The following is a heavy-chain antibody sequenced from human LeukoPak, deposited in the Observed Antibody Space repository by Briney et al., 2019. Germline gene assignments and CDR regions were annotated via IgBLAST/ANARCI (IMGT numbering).Heavy chain of an antibody. CDR1: GDSISSYY. J-gene: IGHJ4*02. V-gene: IGHV4-59*08. CDR3: ARHTYSSGPYDY. Sequence: SETLSLTCTVSGDSISSYYWSWIRQPPGKGLEWIGYIYYSGSTNYSPSLKSRVTISVDTSKNQFSLKLSSVTAADTAVYYCARHTYSSGPYDYWGQGSLVTVSS. CDR2: IYYSGST. D-gene: IGHD6-19*01.